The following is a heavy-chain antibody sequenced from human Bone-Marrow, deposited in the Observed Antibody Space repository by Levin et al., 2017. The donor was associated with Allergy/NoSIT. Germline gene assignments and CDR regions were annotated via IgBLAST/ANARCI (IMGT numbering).Heavy chain of an antibody. D-gene: IGHD2-2*01. Sequence: GESLKISCAASGFTFSSYGMHWVRQAPGKGLEWVAVIWYDGSNKYYADSVKGRFTISRDNSKNTLYLQMNSLRAEDTAVYYCARDGDCSSTSCYRGLDYWGQGTLVTVSS. CDR1: GFTFSSYG. J-gene: IGHJ4*02. V-gene: IGHV3-33*01. CDR3: ARDGDCSSTSCYRGLDY. CDR2: IWYDGSNK.